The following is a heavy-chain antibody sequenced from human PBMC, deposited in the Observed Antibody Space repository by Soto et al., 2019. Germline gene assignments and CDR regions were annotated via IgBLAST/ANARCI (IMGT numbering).Heavy chain of an antibody. CDR1: GYTFTSYD. CDR3: ARGVVVITESWFDP. Sequence: QVQLVQSGAEVKKPGASVKVSCKASGYTFTSYDINWVRQATGQGLEWMGWMNPNSGNTGYAQKFQGRVTMTRNTRIGRADVGRSSLRSEDAAVYYCARGVVVITESWFDPWGQGTLVTVSS. J-gene: IGHJ5*02. V-gene: IGHV1-8*01. CDR2: MNPNSGNT. D-gene: IGHD3-22*01.